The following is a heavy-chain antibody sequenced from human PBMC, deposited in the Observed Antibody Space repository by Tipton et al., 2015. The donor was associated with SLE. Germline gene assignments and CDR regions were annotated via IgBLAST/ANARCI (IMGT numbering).Heavy chain of an antibody. CDR3: LGAPTDH. Sequence: GSLRLSCAASGFTLSDYYMHWIRQALGKGLEWVSYISSTNTYTDYADSVKGRFSISRDNAKNSLFLQMNSLRAEDTAVYYCLGAPTDHWGQGTLVTVSS. CDR2: ISSTNTYT. V-gene: IGHV3-11*03. D-gene: IGHD3-16*01. J-gene: IGHJ4*02. CDR1: GFTLSDYY.